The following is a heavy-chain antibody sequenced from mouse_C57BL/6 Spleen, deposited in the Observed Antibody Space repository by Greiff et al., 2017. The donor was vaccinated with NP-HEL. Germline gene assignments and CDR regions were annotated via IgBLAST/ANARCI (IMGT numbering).Heavy chain of an antibody. CDR1: GFSLTSYG. V-gene: IGHV2-2*01. D-gene: IGHD1-1*01. CDR2: IWSGGST. Sequence: QVQLKESGPGLVQPSQSLSITCTVSGFSLTSYGVHWVRQSPGKGLEWLGVIWSGGSTDYNAAFISRLSISKDNSKSQVFFKMNSLQADDTAIYYCARNAHYGSSYFDYWGQGTTLTVSS. J-gene: IGHJ2*01. CDR3: ARNAHYGSSYFDY.